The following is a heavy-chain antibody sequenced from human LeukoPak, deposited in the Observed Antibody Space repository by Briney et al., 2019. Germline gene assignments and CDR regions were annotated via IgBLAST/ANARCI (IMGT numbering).Heavy chain of an antibody. J-gene: IGHJ3*01. CDR2: ISSSGAI. V-gene: IGHV3-48*03. CDR1: GLTFSYFE. Sequence: PGGSLRLSCAASGLTFSYFEMNWVRQSPGKGLEWVSYISSSGAIYYVDSVRGRFTISRDNAKNSLYLQMNSLRAEDTAVYYRALEGDSSDRDAFDLWGQGTMVTVSS. CDR3: ALEGDSSDRDAFDL. D-gene: IGHD3-22*01.